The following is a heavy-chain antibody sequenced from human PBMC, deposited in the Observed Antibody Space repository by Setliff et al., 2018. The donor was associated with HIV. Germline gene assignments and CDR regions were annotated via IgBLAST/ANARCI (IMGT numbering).Heavy chain of an antibody. J-gene: IGHJ6*03. Sequence: QTGGSLRLSCVASGFSFSNYGMHWVRQAPGKGLEWVAVMLYDGSDRKYADSVKGRFTISRDNSKKTLYLQMDSLRPEDTAVYYCAKARSEYQLMPWYYYMDVWGKGTTVTVSS. D-gene: IGHD2-2*01. V-gene: IGHV3-30*18. CDR2: MLYDGSDR. CDR1: GFSFSNYG. CDR3: AKARSEYQLMPWYYYMDV.